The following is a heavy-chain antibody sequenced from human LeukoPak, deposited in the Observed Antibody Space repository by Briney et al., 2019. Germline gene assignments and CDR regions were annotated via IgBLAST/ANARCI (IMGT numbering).Heavy chain of an antibody. Sequence: ASVKVSCKASGYTFTSYAMNWVRQAPGQGLEWMGWISAYNGNTNYAQKLQGRVTMTTDTSTSTAYMELRSLRSDDTAVYYCARVKYYDSSGYLGHFDYWGQGTLVTVSS. V-gene: IGHV1-18*01. CDR1: GYTFTSYA. D-gene: IGHD3-22*01. CDR2: ISAYNGNT. J-gene: IGHJ4*02. CDR3: ARVKYYDSSGYLGHFDY.